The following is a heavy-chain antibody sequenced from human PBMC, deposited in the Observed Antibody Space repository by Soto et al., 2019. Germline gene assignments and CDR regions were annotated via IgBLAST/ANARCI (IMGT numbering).Heavy chain of an antibody. CDR2: IYHSGST. D-gene: IGHD6-13*01. Sequence: QVQLQESGPGLVKPSGTLSLTCAVSGGSISSSNWWSWVRQPPGKGLEWIGEIYHSGSTNYNPSLKRRVTISVDKSQNQFSLKLSSVTAADTAVYYCARDGMYSSSFYYYYGMDVWGQGNTVTVSS. CDR1: GGSISSSNW. J-gene: IGHJ6*02. CDR3: ARDGMYSSSFYYYYGMDV. V-gene: IGHV4-4*02.